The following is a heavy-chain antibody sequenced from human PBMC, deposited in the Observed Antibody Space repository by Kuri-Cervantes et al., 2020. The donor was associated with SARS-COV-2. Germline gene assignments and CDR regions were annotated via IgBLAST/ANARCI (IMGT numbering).Heavy chain of an antibody. J-gene: IGHJ4*02. CDR2: ISYDGINK. Sequence: GGSLRLSCAASGFTFASYAMHWVRQAPGKGLEWVTLISYDGINKFYADSVKGRFTISRDNSKNTLYLQMNSLRAEDTAVYYCARDLGPSGFDYWGQGTLVTVSS. V-gene: IGHV3-30*14. CDR3: ARDLGPSGFDY. CDR1: GFTFASYA. D-gene: IGHD3-10*01.